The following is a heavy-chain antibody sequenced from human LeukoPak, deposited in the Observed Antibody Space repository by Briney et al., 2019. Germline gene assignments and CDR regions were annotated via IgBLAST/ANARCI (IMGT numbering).Heavy chain of an antibody. D-gene: IGHD3-22*01. V-gene: IGHV3-53*01. Sequence: GGSLRLSCAASGFIVSTNYMSWVRQAPGKGLEWVSVIYSGGTTYYADFVKGRFTISRDSSKNTLYLQMNSLRAEDTAVYYCARVAVERLYHYDTSGYHLDYWGQGTLVTVSS. CDR1: GFIVSTNY. CDR3: ARVAVERLYHYDTSGYHLDY. CDR2: IYSGGTT. J-gene: IGHJ4*02.